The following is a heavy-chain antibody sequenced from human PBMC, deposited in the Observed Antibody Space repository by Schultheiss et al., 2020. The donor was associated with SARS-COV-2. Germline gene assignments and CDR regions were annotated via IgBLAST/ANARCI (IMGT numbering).Heavy chain of an antibody. CDR3: ARVGYDFWSGYFDC. Sequence: SETLSLTCAVYGGSFSGYYWSWIRQPPGKGLEWIGEINHSGSTNYNPSLKSRVTISVDTSKNQFSLKLSSVTAADTAVYYCARVGYDFWSGYFDCWGQGTLVTVSS. CDR1: GGSFSGYY. J-gene: IGHJ4*02. D-gene: IGHD3-3*01. CDR2: INHSGST. V-gene: IGHV4-34*01.